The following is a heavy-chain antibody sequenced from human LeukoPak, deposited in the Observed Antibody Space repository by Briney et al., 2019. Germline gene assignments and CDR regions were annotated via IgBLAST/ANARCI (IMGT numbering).Heavy chain of an antibody. CDR1: GFTFSSYG. Sequence: GGSLRLSCAASGFTFSSYGMHWVRQAPGKGLEWVAFIRYDGSNKYYADSVKGRFTISRDNSKNTLYLQMNSLRAEDTAVYYCAGTSGYSSGWYARGLGSWFDPWGQGTLVTVSS. J-gene: IGHJ5*02. V-gene: IGHV3-30*02. CDR3: AGTSGYSSGWYARGLGSWFDP. CDR2: IRYDGSNK. D-gene: IGHD6-19*01.